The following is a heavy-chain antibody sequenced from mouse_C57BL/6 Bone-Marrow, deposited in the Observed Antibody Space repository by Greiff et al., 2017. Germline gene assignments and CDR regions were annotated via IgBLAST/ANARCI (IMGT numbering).Heavy chain of an antibody. V-gene: IGHV1-82*01. D-gene: IGHD1-3*01. CDR3: RSSRSWGWFAY. J-gene: IGHJ3*01. Sequence: QVQLKQSGPELVKPGASVKISCTASGYAFSSSWMNWVKQRPGKGLEWIGRIYPGAGDTNYNGTFKGRATLTADKSSSPAYLHLSSLPSEDSAVYFCRSSRSWGWFAYWGQGTLVTVSA. CDR2: IYPGAGDT. CDR1: GYAFSSSW.